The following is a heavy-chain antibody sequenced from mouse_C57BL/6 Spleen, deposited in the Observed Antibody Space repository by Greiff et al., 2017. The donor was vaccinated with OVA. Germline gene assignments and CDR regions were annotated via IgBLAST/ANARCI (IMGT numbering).Heavy chain of an antibody. CDR1: GFPSSDFY. V-gene: IGHV7-1*01. CDR3: ARDALNGGYFDV. Sequence: EVKLVESGGGLVQSGRSLRPSCATSGFPSSDFYMEWVRQAPGKGLEWIAASRNKANDYTTEYSASVKGRFIVSRDTSQSILYLQMNALRAEDTAMYYCARDALNGGYFDVWGTGTTVTVSS. CDR2: SRNKANDYTT. J-gene: IGHJ1*03.